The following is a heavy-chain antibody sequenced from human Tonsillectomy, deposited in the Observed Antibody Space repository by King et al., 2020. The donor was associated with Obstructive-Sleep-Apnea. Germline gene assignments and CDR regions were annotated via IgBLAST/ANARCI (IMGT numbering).Heavy chain of an antibody. D-gene: IGHD3-22*01. CDR3: ARDRYYYDSSGYFDY. CDR2: ISYDGSNK. V-gene: IGHV3-30-3*01. Sequence: VQLVESGGGVVQPGRSMRLSCAASGFTFSSYAMHWVRQAPGKGLEWVAVISYDGSNKYYADSVKGRFTISRGNSKNTLYLQMNSLRAEDTAVYYCARDRYYYDSSGYFDYWGQGTLVTVSS. J-gene: IGHJ4*02. CDR1: GFTFSSYA.